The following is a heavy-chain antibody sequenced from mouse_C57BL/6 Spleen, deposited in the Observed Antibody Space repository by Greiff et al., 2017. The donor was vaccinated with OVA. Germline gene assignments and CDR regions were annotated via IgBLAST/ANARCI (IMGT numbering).Heavy chain of an antibody. Sequence: VQLQESGPGLVAPSQSLSITCTVSGFSLTSYGVSWVRQPPGKGLEWLGVIWGDGSTDYNAAFISRLSISKDNSKSQVFLKLNGVHTDDTATYSSAEQGSDNYFDYWGQGTTLTVSS. D-gene: IGHD1-1*02. J-gene: IGHJ2*01. CDR1: GFSLTSYG. V-gene: IGHV2-3*01. CDR2: IWGDGST. CDR3: AEQGSDNYFDY.